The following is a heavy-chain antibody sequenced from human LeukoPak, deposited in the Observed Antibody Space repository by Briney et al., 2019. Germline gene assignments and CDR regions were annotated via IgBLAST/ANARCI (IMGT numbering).Heavy chain of an antibody. V-gene: IGHV4-34*01. CDR1: GGSFSGYY. CDR2: INHSGST. Sequence: SETLSLTCAVYGGSFSGYYWSWIRQPPGKGLEWIGEINHSGSTNYNPSLKSRVTISVDTSKNQFSLKLSSVTAADTAVYCCARGPHGPDAFDIWGQGTMVTVSS. CDR3: ARGPHGPDAFDI. J-gene: IGHJ3*02.